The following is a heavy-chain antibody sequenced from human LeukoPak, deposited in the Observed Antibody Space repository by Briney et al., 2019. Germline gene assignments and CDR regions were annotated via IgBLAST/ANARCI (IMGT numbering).Heavy chain of an antibody. CDR2: IYYSGST. Sequence: SQTLSLTCTVSGGSISSGDRFWSWIRQPPGKGLEWIGYIYYSGSTYHNPSLQSRVTISVDTSKDQFSLKLSSVTAADTAIYYCARAFRGGIAGWHFDLWGRGTLVTVSS. D-gene: IGHD4-23*01. J-gene: IGHJ2*01. CDR1: GGSISSGDRF. CDR3: ARAFRGGIAGWHFDL. V-gene: IGHV4-30-4*01.